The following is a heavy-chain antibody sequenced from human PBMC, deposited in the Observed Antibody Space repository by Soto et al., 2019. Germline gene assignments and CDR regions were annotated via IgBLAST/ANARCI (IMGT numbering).Heavy chain of an antibody. V-gene: IGHV3-23*01. CDR3: AKDPPWTVGPLAMDV. D-gene: IGHD2-2*01. CDR1: GFTFSTHA. CDR2: FSGSGGNI. J-gene: IGHJ6*02. Sequence: SGGSLRLSCVASGFTFSTHAMSWVRQAPGKGLEWVSTFSGSGGNIYYAESVKGRLTISRDDSKNTLYLQMNSLRVEDTAVYYCAKDPPWTVGPLAMDVWGQGXTVTVSS.